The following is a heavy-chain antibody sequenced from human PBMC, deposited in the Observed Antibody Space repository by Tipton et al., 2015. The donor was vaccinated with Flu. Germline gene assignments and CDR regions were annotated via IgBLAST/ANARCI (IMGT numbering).Heavy chain of an antibody. CDR2: INHSGST. Sequence: TLSLTCAVYGGSFSGYYWSWIRQPPGKGLEWIGEINHSGSTNYNPSLKSRVTISVDTSKNQFSLKLSSVTAADTAVYYCARMLRGYGDYFDYWGQGTLVTVSS. D-gene: IGHD5-12*01. CDR3: ARMLRGYGDYFDY. V-gene: IGHV4-34*01. J-gene: IGHJ4*02. CDR1: GGSFSGYY.